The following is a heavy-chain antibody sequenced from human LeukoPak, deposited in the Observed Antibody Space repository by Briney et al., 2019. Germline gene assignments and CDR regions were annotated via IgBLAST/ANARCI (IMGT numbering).Heavy chain of an antibody. CDR2: INHSGST. V-gene: IGHV4-34*01. Sequence: PSETLSLTCAVYGGSFSGYYWSWIRQPPGKGLEWIGEINHSGSTDYNPSLKSRVTISVDTSKNQFSLKPSSVTAADTAVYYCARVGSVVRGISFDYWGQGTLVTVSS. J-gene: IGHJ4*02. D-gene: IGHD3-10*01. CDR3: ARVGSVVRGISFDY. CDR1: GGSFSGYY.